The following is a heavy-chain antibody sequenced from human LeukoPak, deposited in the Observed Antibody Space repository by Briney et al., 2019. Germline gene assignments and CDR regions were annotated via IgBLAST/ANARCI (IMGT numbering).Heavy chain of an antibody. D-gene: IGHD3-9*01. Sequence: GGSLTLSCAASGLTFDDYAMHWVRQAPGKGLEWVSLISGDGGSTYYADSVKGRFTISRDNSKNSLYLQMNSLRTEDTALYYCAQGGLRYFDWSSNWGQGTLVTVSS. CDR3: AQGGLRYFDWSSN. V-gene: IGHV3-43*02. J-gene: IGHJ4*02. CDR2: ISGDGGST. CDR1: GLTFDDYA.